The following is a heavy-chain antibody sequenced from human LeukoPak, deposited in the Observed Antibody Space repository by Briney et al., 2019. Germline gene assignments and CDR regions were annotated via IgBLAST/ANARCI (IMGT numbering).Heavy chain of an antibody. CDR2: IFYTGFT. V-gene: IGHV4-59*01. CDR3: ARDAYGGNSWGWFDP. J-gene: IGHJ5*02. D-gene: IGHD4-23*01. Sequence: SETLSLTCTVSDGSISDSYWSWIRQSPGKGLEWIGYIFYTGFTHYNPSIESRVTISVDTSKKQFSLRLNSVTAADTAVYYCARDAYGGNSWGWFDPWGQGTLVTVSS. CDR1: DGSISDSY.